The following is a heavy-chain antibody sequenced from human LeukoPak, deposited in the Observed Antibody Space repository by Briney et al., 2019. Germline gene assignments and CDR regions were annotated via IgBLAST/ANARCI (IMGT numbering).Heavy chain of an antibody. CDR3: ARDHGRAELWSDY. J-gene: IGHJ4*02. D-gene: IGHD3-16*01. CDR2: IRQDGSEK. Sequence: GGSLRLSCAAAGFTISYYWMSWVRQAPGKGLEWVANIRQDGSEKYYVASVKGRFTISRDNAKNSLYLQMNSLRPEDTAVYYCARDHGRAELWSDYWGQGTLVTVSS. CDR1: GFTISYYW. V-gene: IGHV3-7*01.